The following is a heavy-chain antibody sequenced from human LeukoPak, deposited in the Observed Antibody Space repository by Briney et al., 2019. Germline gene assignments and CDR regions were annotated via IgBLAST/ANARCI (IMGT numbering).Heavy chain of an antibody. D-gene: IGHD1-26*01. CDR2: IYPDDSDT. V-gene: IGHV5-51*01. J-gene: IGHJ2*01. Sequence: GESLKFFSSGASDSFSNCWIGWWRQLPGKGLEYMGKIYPDDSDTRYSPSFKGQVTISADKSISTAYLQWSSLKASDTAMYYCARLEYSGSLPGVYWYIDLWGRGTQVTVSS. CDR3: ARLEYSGSLPGVYWYIDL. CDR1: SDSFSNCW.